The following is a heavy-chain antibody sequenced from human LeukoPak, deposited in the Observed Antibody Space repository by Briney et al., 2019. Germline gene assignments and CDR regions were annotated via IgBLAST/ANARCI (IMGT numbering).Heavy chain of an antibody. V-gene: IGHV3-48*02. CDR3: ARDGGYSSSWYDYYYYGMDV. CDR2: ISSNSSTI. J-gene: IGHJ6*02. Sequence: PGGSLRLSCAASGFTFSSYSINWVRQAPRKGLEWVSYISSNSSTIYYADSVKGRFTISRDNAKSLLYLQMNSLRDEDTAVYYCARDGGYSSSWYDYYYYGMDVWGQGTTVTVSS. D-gene: IGHD6-13*01. CDR1: GFTFSSYS.